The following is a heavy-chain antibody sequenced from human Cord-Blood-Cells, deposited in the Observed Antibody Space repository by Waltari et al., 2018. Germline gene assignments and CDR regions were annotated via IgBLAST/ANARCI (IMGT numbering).Heavy chain of an antibody. CDR2: INHSGST. V-gene: IGHV4-34*01. J-gene: IGHJ4*02. D-gene: IGHD3-16*02. Sequence: QVQLQQWGAGLLKPSETLSLTCAVYGGSFSGYYWSWIRQPPGKGLEWIGEINHSGSTNYNPSLKSRVTISVDTSKNQFSLKLSSVIAADTAVYYCARGSPMITFGGVIADLYYFDYWGQGTLVTVSS. CDR1: GGSFSGYY. CDR3: ARGSPMITFGGVIADLYYFDY.